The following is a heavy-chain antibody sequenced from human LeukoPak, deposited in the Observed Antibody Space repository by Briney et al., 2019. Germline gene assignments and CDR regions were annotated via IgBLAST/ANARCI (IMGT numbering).Heavy chain of an antibody. CDR1: GGTFSSYA. J-gene: IGHJ5*02. CDR3: ARYRGRQGGNWFDP. Sequence: SVKVSCKASGGTFSSYAISWVRQAPGQGLEWMGGIIPIFGTANYAQKLQGRVTMTTDTSTSTAYMELRSLRSDDTAVYYCARYRGRQGGNWFDPWGQGTLVTVSS. V-gene: IGHV1-69*05. CDR2: IIPIFGTA. D-gene: IGHD6-25*01.